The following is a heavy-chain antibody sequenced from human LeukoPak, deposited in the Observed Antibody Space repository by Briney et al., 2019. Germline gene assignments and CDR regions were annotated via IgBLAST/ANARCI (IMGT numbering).Heavy chain of an antibody. J-gene: IGHJ4*02. CDR2: ISGSGGST. D-gene: IGHD3-10*01. V-gene: IGHV3-23*01. Sequence: GGSLRLSCAASTFTFSDYHMSWIRQAPGKGLEWVSAISGSGGSTYYADSVKGRFTISRDNSKNTLYLQMNSLRAEDTAVYYCAKGVWFGELFPAYFDYWGQGTLVTVSS. CDR1: TFTFSDYH. CDR3: AKGVWFGELFPAYFDY.